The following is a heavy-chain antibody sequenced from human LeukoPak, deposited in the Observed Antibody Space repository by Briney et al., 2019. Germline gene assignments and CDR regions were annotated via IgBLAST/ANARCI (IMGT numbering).Heavy chain of an antibody. CDR2: INPSGDST. CDR1: GDTFTNYY. D-gene: IGHD6-19*01. J-gene: IGHJ4*02. V-gene: IGHV1-46*01. Sequence: ASVTVSCKASGDTFTNYYMHGVRQAPGQGLEWMGVINPSGDSTRYEQKFQDRVTMTRETSTRTVYMELSSLRREDTAMYYCARGYSSSYRIDYWGQGTLVTVSS. CDR3: ARGYSSSYRIDY.